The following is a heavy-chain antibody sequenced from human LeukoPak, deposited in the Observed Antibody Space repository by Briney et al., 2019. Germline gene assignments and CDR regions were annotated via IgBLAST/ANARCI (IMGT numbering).Heavy chain of an antibody. Sequence: GGSWGLSWAASKFRFSSYSRTWVRRAPGKGWGWVSYITSSSSGLWYADSVKGRFTISRDNAKNSLYLQMNSLRDEDTAVYYCARDRGRVFDYWGQGTLVTVSS. J-gene: IGHJ4*02. D-gene: IGHD3-16*01. CDR3: ARDRGRVFDY. CDR2: ITSSSSGL. CDR1: KFRFSSYS. V-gene: IGHV3-48*02.